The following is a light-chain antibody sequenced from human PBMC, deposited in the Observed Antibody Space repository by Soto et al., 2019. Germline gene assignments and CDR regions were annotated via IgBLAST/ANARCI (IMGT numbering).Light chain of an antibody. V-gene: IGLV1-40*01. J-gene: IGLJ3*02. CDR1: SSNIGAGYD. CDR2: GNS. Sequence: QSVLTQPPSVSGAPGQRVTISCTGSSSNIGAGYDVHWYQQLPGTAPKLLIYGNSNRPSGVPDRFSGSKSGTSASLAITGLQAEDEADYYCGTWESYLSVGVFGGGTQLTVL. CDR3: GTWESYLSVGV.